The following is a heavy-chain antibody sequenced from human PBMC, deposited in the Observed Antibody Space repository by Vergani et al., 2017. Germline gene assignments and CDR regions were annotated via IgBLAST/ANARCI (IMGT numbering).Heavy chain of an antibody. CDR1: GFTFSSYG. Sequence: QVQLVESGGGVVQPGRSLRLSCAASGFTFSSYGMHWVRQAPGKGLEWVAVISYDGSNKYYADSVKGRFTISRDNSKNTLYLQMNSLRAEDTAVYYCATVRPLEGFLLDFDPWGQGTLVTVSS. V-gene: IGHV3-30*03. J-gene: IGHJ5*02. CDR2: ISYDGSNK. D-gene: IGHD3-3*01. CDR3: ATVRPLEGFLLDFDP.